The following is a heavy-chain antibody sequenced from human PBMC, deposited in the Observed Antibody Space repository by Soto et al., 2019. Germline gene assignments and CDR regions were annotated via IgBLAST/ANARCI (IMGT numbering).Heavy chain of an antibody. J-gene: IGHJ5*02. V-gene: IGHV4-59*08. D-gene: IGHD2-2*01. CDR1: GGPLSSYY. Sequence: PSGTLSLTCVVSGGPLSSYYWSWVRQPPGKGLEWIGYIYYSGSTKYNPSLKSRVTISVDTSKNQLSLKLSSVTAADTAVYYCARQSCSSTSCYSWVSWFDPWGQGTLVTVSS. CDR2: IYYSGST. CDR3: ARQSCSSTSCYSWVSWFDP.